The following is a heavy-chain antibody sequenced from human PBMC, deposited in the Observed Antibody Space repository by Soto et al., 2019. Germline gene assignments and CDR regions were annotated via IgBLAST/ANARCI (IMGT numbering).Heavy chain of an antibody. Sequence: SETLSLTCTVSGGSVSSGNYYWSWIRQPPGKGLEWIGFIYYTGSSSYNPSLKSRVTMSLDKSNNQFSLKLSSVTAADTAVYYCARRYGGTFDYWGQGTLVTSPQ. CDR2: IYYTGSS. D-gene: IGHD2-15*01. CDR3: ARRYGGTFDY. V-gene: IGHV4-61*01. CDR1: GGSVSSGNYY. J-gene: IGHJ4*02.